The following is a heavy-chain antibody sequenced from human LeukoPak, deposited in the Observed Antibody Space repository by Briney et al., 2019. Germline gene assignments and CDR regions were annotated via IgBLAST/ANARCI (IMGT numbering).Heavy chain of an antibody. Sequence: GGSLRLSCAASGFTFSNYGMHWVRQAPGMGLEWVALIWFDENSKSYADSVKGRFTISRDNSKNTLYLQMNSLRAEDTAVYYCASDGSYWGQGTLVTVSS. CDR1: GFTFSNYG. V-gene: IGHV3-33*01. J-gene: IGHJ4*02. CDR2: IWFDENSK. D-gene: IGHD2-15*01. CDR3: ASDGSY.